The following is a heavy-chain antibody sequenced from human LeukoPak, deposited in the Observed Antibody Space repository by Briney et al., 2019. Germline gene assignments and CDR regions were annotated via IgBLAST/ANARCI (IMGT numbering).Heavy chain of an antibody. CDR2: ISSNGGST. V-gene: IGHV3-64*01. D-gene: IGHD3-10*01. Sequence: GGSLRLSCAASGFTFSSYALHWVRQAPGKGLEYVSGISSNGGSTYYANSVKDRFSISRDNSKNTLYLQMGSLRAEDIAVYYCTRVSGSGTYFEYWGPGTLVTVSS. J-gene: IGHJ4*02. CDR3: TRVSGSGTYFEY. CDR1: GFTFSSYA.